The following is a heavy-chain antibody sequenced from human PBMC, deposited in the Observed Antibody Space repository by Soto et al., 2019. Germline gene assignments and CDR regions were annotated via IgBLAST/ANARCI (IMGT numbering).Heavy chain of an antibody. CDR2: IIPTFGTA. D-gene: IGHD5-12*01. V-gene: IGHV1-69*13. Sequence: ASVKVSCKASGGTFSSYAISWVRQAPGQGLEWMGGIIPTFGTANYAQKFQGRVTITADESTSTAYMELSSLRSEDTAVYYCASALKRWLQSDYWGQGTLVTVSS. CDR3: ASALKRWLQSDY. CDR1: GGTFSSYA. J-gene: IGHJ4*02.